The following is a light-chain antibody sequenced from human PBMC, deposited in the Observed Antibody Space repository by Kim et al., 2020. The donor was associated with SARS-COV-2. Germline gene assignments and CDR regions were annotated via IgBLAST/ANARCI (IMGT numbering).Light chain of an antibody. Sequence: FSPGESAPLSCGDSQSVSTSGGWYHQKPRQAPRPLIYHASSRVTGIPDMFSGFGSDTDFTLINSSVEPKDFAVYHCQQYASSPGTFGQETKLENK. J-gene: IGKJ2*01. CDR3: QQYASSPGT. V-gene: IGKV3-20*01. CDR1: QSVSTS. CDR2: HAS.